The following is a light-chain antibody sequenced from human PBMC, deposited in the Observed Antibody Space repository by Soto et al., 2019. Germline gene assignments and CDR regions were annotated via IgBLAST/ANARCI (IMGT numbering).Light chain of an antibody. CDR2: GAS. J-gene: IGKJ2*01. V-gene: IGKV3-20*01. CDR1: QSFSSNF. Sequence: IVLTQSPGTLSLSPGNRATLSCRASQSFSSNFLSWYQQKRVQAPRLLIYGASGRAAGIPDRFSGNQSGTDFNLNISRLEPEDFAVYYCQHYGHSFPITFGQGTKLEIK. CDR3: QHYGHSFPIT.